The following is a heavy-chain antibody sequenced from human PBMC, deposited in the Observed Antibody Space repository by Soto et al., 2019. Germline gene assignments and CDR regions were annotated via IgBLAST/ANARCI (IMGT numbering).Heavy chain of an antibody. J-gene: IGHJ4*02. D-gene: IGHD2-2*01. CDR3: ARCYGRNFEY. Sequence: SETLSPTCTFSGGSISNYYWSWIRQSPGKGLEWIGYIYYSGSTKYNPSLKRRVTISVDTSKNQFSLKLSSVTAADTAVYYCARCYGRNFEYWXEGTLVNVAS. V-gene: IGHV4-59*12. CDR2: IYYSGST. CDR1: GGSISNYY.